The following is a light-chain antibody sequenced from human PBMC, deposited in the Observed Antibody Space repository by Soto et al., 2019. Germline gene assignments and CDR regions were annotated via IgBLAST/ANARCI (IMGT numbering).Light chain of an antibody. J-gene: IGKJ1*01. CDR3: LQDYNYPRT. Sequence: AIQMTQSPSSLSASVGDRVTITCRASQGIRNDLGWYQQKPGKAPKLLIYAASSLQSGAPSRFSGSGSGTDFTLTSSSLQPEDFATYYWLQDYNYPRTFGQGTKVEIK. CDR1: QGIRND. CDR2: AAS. V-gene: IGKV1-6*01.